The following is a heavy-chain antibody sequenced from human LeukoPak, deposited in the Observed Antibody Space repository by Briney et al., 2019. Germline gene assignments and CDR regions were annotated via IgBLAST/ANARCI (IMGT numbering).Heavy chain of an antibody. CDR1: GFTFSSYW. V-gene: IGHV3-74*01. CDR2: INSGGSST. D-gene: IGHD3-9*01. Sequence: PGGSLRLSCAASGFTFSSYWMHWVRQAPGKGLVWVSRINSGGSSTSYADSVKGRFTISRDNAKNTLYLQMNSLRAEDTAVYYCASEDILTGYSTFDYWGQGTLVTVSS. CDR3: ASEDILTGYSTFDY. J-gene: IGHJ4*02.